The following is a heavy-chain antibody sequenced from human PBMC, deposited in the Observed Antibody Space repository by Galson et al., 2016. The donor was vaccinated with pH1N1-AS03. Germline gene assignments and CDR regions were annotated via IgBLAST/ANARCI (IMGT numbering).Heavy chain of an antibody. D-gene: IGHD1-26*01. CDR1: GYTFSAYY. V-gene: IGHV1-2*06. J-gene: IGHJ2*01. CDR3: ATPQSLKVGATSAFDL. CDR2: INSKNGDT. Sequence: SVKVSCKASGYTFSAYYMHLVRQAPGQGPEWLGRINSKNGDTDYAPKFRDRLTMTRDTSITTAYLELRSLTSGDTALYYCATPQSLKVGATSAFDLWGRGTLVTVTS.